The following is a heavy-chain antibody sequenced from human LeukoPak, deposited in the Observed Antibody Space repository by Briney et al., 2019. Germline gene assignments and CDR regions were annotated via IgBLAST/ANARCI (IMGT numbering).Heavy chain of an antibody. Sequence: GGSLRLSCAASGFTFSSYWMSWVRQAPGKGLEWVANIKQDGSEKYYVDSVKGRFTISRDNAKNSMYLQMNSLRAEDTAVYYCARGKYDSSPFLQHWGQGTLVTVSS. D-gene: IGHD3-22*01. CDR3: ARGKYDSSPFLQH. CDR1: GFTFSSYW. J-gene: IGHJ1*01. CDR2: IKQDGSEK. V-gene: IGHV3-7*03.